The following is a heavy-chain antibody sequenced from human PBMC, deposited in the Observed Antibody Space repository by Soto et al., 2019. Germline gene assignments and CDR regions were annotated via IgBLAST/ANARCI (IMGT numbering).Heavy chain of an antibody. CDR2: ISYDGSNK. CDR1: GFTFSSYG. CDR3: ARGLIAASY. D-gene: IGHD6-6*01. Sequence: PGGSLRLSCAASGFTFSSYGMHWVRQAPGKGLEWVAVISYDGSNKYYADSVKGRFTISRDNSKNTLYLQMNSLRAEDTAVYYCARGLIAASYWGQGTLVTVSS. V-gene: IGHV3-30*03. J-gene: IGHJ4*02.